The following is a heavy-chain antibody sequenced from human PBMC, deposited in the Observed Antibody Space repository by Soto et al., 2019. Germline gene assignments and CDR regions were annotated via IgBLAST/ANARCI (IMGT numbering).Heavy chain of an antibody. CDR3: ARGTHRGPQHYYYYYGMDV. CDR1: GFTFSSYG. D-gene: IGHD3-10*01. J-gene: IGHJ6*02. CDR2: IWYDGSNK. V-gene: IGHV3-33*08. Sequence: QVQLVESGGGVVQPGRSLRLSCAASGFTFSSYGMHWVRQAPGKGLEWVAVIWYDGSNKYYADSVKGRFTISRDNSKNTLYLQMNSLRAEDTAVYYCARGTHRGPQHYYYYYGMDVWGQGTTVTVSS.